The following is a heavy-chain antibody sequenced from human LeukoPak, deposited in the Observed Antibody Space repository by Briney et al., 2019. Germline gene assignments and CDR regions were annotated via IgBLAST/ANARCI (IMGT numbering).Heavy chain of an antibody. CDR1: GFTFSSYS. Sequence: TGGSLRLSCAASGFTFSSYSMNWVRQAPGKGLEWVSSISSSSSYIYYADSVKGRFTISRDNAKNSLYLQMNSLRAEDTAVYYCARELALVRGVISGWGQGTLVTVSS. D-gene: IGHD3-10*01. J-gene: IGHJ4*02. V-gene: IGHV3-21*01. CDR3: ARELALVRGVISG. CDR2: ISSSSSYI.